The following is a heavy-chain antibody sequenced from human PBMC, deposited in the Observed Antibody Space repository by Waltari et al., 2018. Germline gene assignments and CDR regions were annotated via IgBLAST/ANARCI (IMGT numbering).Heavy chain of an antibody. CDR2: INSDGSST. J-gene: IGHJ3*02. V-gene: IGHV3-74*01. CDR1: GFTFSIYW. Sequence: EVQLVESGGGSVQPGGSLRLSCAASGFTFSIYWLQWVRQAPGKGLVWVSGINSDGSSTSYADSVKGRFTISRDNAKNTLYLQMNSLRAEDTSVYYCARDGYSYGLGTFDIWGQGTMVTVSS. CDR3: ARDGYSYGLGTFDI. D-gene: IGHD5-18*01.